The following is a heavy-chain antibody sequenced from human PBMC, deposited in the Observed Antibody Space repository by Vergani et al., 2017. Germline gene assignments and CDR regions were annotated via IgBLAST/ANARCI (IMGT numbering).Heavy chain of an antibody. Sequence: QVQLVQSGAEVKKPGASVKVSCKASGYTFTGYYMHWVRQAPGQGLEWMGRINPNSGGTNYAQKFQGRVTMTRDTSISTAYMELSRLRSDDTAVYYCARLGGVSXYCSSTSCLRNYYYYMDVWGKGTTVTVSS. J-gene: IGHJ6*03. D-gene: IGHD2-2*01. V-gene: IGHV1-2*06. CDR3: ARLGGVSXYCSSTSCLRNYYYYMDV. CDR1: GYTFTGYY. CDR2: INPNSGGT.